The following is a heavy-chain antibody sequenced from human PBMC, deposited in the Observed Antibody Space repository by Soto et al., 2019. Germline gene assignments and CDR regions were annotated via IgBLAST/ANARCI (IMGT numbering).Heavy chain of an antibody. CDR3: AKGVFAAVAGTGGFDY. J-gene: IGHJ4*02. CDR2: ISGSGGST. CDR1: GFTFSSYA. V-gene: IGHV3-23*01. Sequence: GGSLRLSCAASGFTFSSYAMSWVRQAPGKGLEWVSAISGSGGSTYYADSVKGRFTISRDNSKNTLYLQMNSLRAEDTAVYYCAKGVFAAVAGTGGFDYWGQGTLVTAPQ. D-gene: IGHD6-19*01.